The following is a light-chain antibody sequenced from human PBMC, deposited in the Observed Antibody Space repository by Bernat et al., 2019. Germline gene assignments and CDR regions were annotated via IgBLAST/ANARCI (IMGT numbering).Light chain of an antibody. J-gene: IGLJ3*02. CDR2: EVS. V-gene: IGLV2-23*02. CDR1: SSDVGSYNL. Sequence: QSALTQPASVSGSPGQSITISCTGTSSDVGSYNLVSWSQQHPGKAPKLMIYEVSKRPSGVSNRFSGSKSGNTASLTISGLQAEDEADYYCCSYAGSSTCWVFGGGTKLTVI. CDR3: CSYAGSSTCWV.